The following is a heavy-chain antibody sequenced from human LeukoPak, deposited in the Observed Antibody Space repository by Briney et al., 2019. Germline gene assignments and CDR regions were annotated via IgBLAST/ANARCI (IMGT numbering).Heavy chain of an antibody. Sequence: QPGGSLRLSCAASGFTFSSYEMNWVRQAPGKGLEWVSGISGSGYSTYYADSVKGRFTISRDNSKNTLSLQMNSLRAEDTAVYYCAKEGYDRSGYYFDYWGQGTLVIVSS. J-gene: IGHJ4*02. CDR3: AKEGYDRSGYYFDY. CDR1: GFTFSSYE. D-gene: IGHD3-22*01. V-gene: IGHV3-23*01. CDR2: ISGSGYST.